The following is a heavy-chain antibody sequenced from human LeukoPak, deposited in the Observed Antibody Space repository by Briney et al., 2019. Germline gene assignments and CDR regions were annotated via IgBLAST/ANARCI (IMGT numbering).Heavy chain of an antibody. Sequence: SESLSLTCTVSGGSISSYYWSWIRQPPGKGLEWIGYICYSGSTNYNPSLKSRVTISVDTSKNQFSLKLSSVTAADTAVYYCARGQLAYCGGDCYSKDAFDIWGQGTMVTVSS. V-gene: IGHV4-59*01. CDR1: GGSISSYY. CDR3: ARGQLAYCGGDCYSKDAFDI. D-gene: IGHD2-21*02. J-gene: IGHJ3*02. CDR2: ICYSGST.